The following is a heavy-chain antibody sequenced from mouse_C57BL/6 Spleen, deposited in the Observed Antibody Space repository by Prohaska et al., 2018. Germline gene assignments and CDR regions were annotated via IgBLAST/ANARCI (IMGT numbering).Heavy chain of an antibody. Sequence: QVQLQQPGAELVKPGASVKLSCKASGYTFTSYWLQWVKQRPGQGLEWIGEIDPSDSYTNYNQKFKGKATLTVDTSSSTAYMQLSSLTSEDSAVYYCARSSEAMDYWGQGTSVTVSS. J-gene: IGHJ4*01. V-gene: IGHV1-50*01. CDR3: ARSSEAMDY. CDR1: GYTFTSYW. CDR2: IDPSDSYT.